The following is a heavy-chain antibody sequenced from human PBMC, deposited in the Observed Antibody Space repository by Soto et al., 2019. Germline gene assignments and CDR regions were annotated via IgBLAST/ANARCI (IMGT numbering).Heavy chain of an antibody. CDR1: GYPFTSYD. V-gene: IGHV1-8*01. Sequence: ASSVKVSCTSSGYPFTSYDINWVRQATGQGLEWMGWMNPNSGNTGYAQKFQGRVTMTRNTSISTAYMELSSLRSEDTDVYYCGAGGTHNPTFVVADCGQATLVTLSS. CDR2: MNPNSGNT. CDR3: GAGGTHNPTFVVAD. J-gene: IGHJ4*02. D-gene: IGHD3-16*01.